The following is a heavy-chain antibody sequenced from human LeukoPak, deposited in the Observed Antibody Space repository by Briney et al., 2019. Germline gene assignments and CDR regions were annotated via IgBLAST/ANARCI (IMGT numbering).Heavy chain of an antibody. V-gene: IGHV3-30*02. Sequence: PGGSLRLSCAASGFTFSSYGMHWVRQAPGKGLEWVAFIRYDGSNKYYADSVKGRFTISRDNSKNTLYLQMNSLRAEDTAVYYCAKDSRRYFLENDAFDIWGQGTMVTVSS. CDR3: AKDSRRYFLENDAFDI. CDR2: IRYDGSNK. D-gene: IGHD3-9*01. J-gene: IGHJ3*02. CDR1: GFTFSSYG.